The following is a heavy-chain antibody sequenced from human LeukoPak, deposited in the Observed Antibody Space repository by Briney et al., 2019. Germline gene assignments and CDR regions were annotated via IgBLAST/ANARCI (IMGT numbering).Heavy chain of an antibody. Sequence: VKVSCKASGGTFSSYAISWVRQAPGQGLEWMGGIIPIFGTANYAQKFQGRVTITADESTSTAYMELSSLRSEDTAVYYCARGRITMIVEYNDAFDIWGQGTMVTVSS. J-gene: IGHJ3*02. D-gene: IGHD3-22*01. CDR1: GGTFSSYA. V-gene: IGHV1-69*01. CDR3: ARGRITMIVEYNDAFDI. CDR2: IIPIFGTA.